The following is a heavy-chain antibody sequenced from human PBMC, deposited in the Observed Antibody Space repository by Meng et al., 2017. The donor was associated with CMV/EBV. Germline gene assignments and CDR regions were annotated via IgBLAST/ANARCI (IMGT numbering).Heavy chain of an antibody. CDR2: IYYSGST. CDR1: GGSISSSSYY. D-gene: IGHD3-10*01. Sequence: QRQLQESGPGLVKPSETLSLTCTVSGGSISSSSYYWGWIRQPPGKGLEWIGSIYYSGSTYYNPSLKSRVTISVDTSKNQFSLKLSSVTAADTAVYYCARDRRGFLDYWGQGTLVTVSS. V-gene: IGHV4-39*07. CDR3: ARDRRGFLDY. J-gene: IGHJ4*02.